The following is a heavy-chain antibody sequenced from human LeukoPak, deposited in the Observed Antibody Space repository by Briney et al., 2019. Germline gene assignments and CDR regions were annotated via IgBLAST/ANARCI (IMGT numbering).Heavy chain of an antibody. CDR2: INYLGLRT. D-gene: IGHD1-26*01. CDR1: GFSFGDSD. J-gene: IGHJ4*02. CDR3: AKDPNWEGGY. V-gene: IGHV3-23*01. Sequence: GGSLRLSCAASGFSFGDSDMNWFRQAPGEGPQWVANINYLGLRTYYADSVEGRFTIARDNSKNMLFLQMDGLRVEDTALCYCAKDPNWEGGYWGQGTLVTVSS.